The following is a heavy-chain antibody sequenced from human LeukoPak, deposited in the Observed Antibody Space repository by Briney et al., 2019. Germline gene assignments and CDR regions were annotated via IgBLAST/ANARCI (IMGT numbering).Heavy chain of an antibody. CDR1: GGSISSYY. Sequence: SETLSLTCTVSGGSISSYYWSWIWQPPGKGLEWIGYIYYSGSTNYNPSLKSRVTISVDTSKNQFSLKLSSVTAADTAVYYCARGYCSGGSCYSYYYYNYMDVWGKGTTVTVSS. J-gene: IGHJ6*03. D-gene: IGHD2-15*01. V-gene: IGHV4-59*12. CDR3: ARGYCSGGSCYSYYYYNYMDV. CDR2: IYYSGST.